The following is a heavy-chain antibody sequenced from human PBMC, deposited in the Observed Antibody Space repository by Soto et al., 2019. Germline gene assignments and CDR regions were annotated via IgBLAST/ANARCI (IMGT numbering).Heavy chain of an antibody. D-gene: IGHD3-16*02. Sequence: SETLSLTCAVYGGSFSGYYWSWIRQPPGKGLEWIGEINHSGSTNYNPSLKSRVTISVDTSKNQFSLKLSSVTAADTAVYYCARGKGDYVWGSYRFPNNWLDPWGQGTLVTVS. CDR2: INHSGST. CDR3: ARGKGDYVWGSYRFPNNWLDP. J-gene: IGHJ5*02. CDR1: GGSFSGYY. V-gene: IGHV4-34*01.